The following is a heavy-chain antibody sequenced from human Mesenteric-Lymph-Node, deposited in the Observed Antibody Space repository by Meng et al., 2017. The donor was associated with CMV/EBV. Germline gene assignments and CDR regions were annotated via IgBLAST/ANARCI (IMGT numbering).Heavy chain of an antibody. CDR3: ARASCSGGTGYDPVFYFDY. CDR2: IYTTGST. V-gene: IGHV4-61*02. J-gene: IGHJ4*02. CDR1: GDSISSGNNY. D-gene: IGHD2-15*01. Sequence: QVQLQESGPGLVKPSQTLSLTCTVSGDSISSGNNYWSWIRQPAGKGLEWIGRIYTTGSTSYNPSLKSRVTISVDTSKNQFSLTFRSVTAADTAMYYCARASCSGGTGYDPVFYFDYWGRGTLVTVSS.